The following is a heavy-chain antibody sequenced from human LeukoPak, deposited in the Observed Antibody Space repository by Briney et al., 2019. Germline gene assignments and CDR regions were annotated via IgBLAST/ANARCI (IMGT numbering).Heavy chain of an antibody. CDR2: IWYDGTNK. CDR1: GFTFSSYG. V-gene: IGHV3-33*01. J-gene: IGHJ4*02. CDR3: ASRPRAFDY. Sequence: PGRSLRLSCAASGFTFSSYGMHWVRQAPGKGLEWVAVIWYDGTNKHYADSVKGRFTISRDNSKNTLYLQMNSLRAEDTAVYYCASRPRAFDYWGQGTLVTVSS.